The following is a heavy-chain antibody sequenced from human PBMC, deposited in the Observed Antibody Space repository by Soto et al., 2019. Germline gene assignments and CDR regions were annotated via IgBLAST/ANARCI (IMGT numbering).Heavy chain of an antibody. CDR1: GGSISSGGYS. V-gene: IGHV4-30-2*01. CDR2: IYHSGST. J-gene: IGHJ4*02. CDR3: ARGNDILTGYYRV. D-gene: IGHD3-9*01. Sequence: QLQLQESGSGLVKPSQTLSLTCAVSGGSISSGGYSWSWIRQPPGKGLEWIGYIYHSGSTYYNPSINSRVTISVDRSKNQFSLKLSSVTAADTAVYYCARGNDILTGYYRVWGQGTLVTVSS.